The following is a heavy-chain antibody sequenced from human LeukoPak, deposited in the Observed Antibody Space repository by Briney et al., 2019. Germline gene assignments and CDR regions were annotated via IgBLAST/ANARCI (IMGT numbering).Heavy chain of an antibody. CDR3: ARDLRVVITGSFDS. Sequence: PGGSLRLSCAASGFSFDDYGLTWVRQAPVKGLEWVSGINWNGDSTDYADSVKGRFTISRDNAKNSLYLQMNSLRAEDTALYYCARDLRVVITGSFDSWGQGTLVTVSS. D-gene: IGHD3-22*01. CDR2: INWNGDST. CDR1: GFSFDDYG. J-gene: IGHJ4*02. V-gene: IGHV3-20*04.